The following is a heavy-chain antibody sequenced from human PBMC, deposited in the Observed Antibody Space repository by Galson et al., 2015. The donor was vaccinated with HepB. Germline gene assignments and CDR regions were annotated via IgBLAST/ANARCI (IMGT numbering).Heavy chain of an antibody. CDR2: IDWDDDK. D-gene: IGHD1-26*01. CDR3: ARIPNLNSGSQHVDI. J-gene: IGHJ3*02. CDR1: GFSLSTSGMC. V-gene: IGHV2-70*01. Sequence: PALVKPTQTLTLTCTFSGFSLSTSGMCVSWIRQPPGKALEWLALIDWDDDKYYSTSLKIRLTISKDTSKNQVVLTMTNMDPVDTATYYCARIPNLNSGSQHVDIWGQGTMVTVSS.